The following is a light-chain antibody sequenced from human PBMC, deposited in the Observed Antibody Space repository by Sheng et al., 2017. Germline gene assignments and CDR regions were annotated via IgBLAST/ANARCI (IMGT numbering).Light chain of an antibody. CDR3: QQYNSYST. CDR1: QDIGNY. Sequence: DIQLTQSPSFLSASVGDRVSITCRASQDIGNYLVWYQHKPGKAPNLLIYGASTLQSGVPSRFSGSGSGTEFTLTISSLQADDFATYYCQQYNSYSTFGQGTKVEIK. J-gene: IGKJ1*01. V-gene: IGKV1-9*01. CDR2: GAS.